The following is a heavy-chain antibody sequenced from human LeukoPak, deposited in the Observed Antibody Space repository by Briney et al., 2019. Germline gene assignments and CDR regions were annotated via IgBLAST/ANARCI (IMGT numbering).Heavy chain of an antibody. CDR3: ARGRLGTWFGELKA. V-gene: IGHV1-2*02. Sequence: ASVKVSCKASGYTFTSYDINWVRQATGQGLEWMGWINANSGGTKYAQKFQGRVTMTRDTSISTAYMELSSLRSDDTAVYYCARGRLGTWFGELKAWGQGTLVTVSS. CDR1: GYTFTSYD. D-gene: IGHD3-10*01. J-gene: IGHJ5*02. CDR2: INANSGGT.